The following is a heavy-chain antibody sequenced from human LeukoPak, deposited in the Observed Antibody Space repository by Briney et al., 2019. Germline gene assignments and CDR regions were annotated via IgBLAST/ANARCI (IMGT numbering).Heavy chain of an antibody. V-gene: IGHV4-59*03. CDR3: ATNKDWAEAD. CDR1: DVSIRTYY. CDR2: IYYRGDI. J-gene: IGHJ4*02. D-gene: IGHD3/OR15-3a*01. Sequence: SETLSLTCSVSDVSIRTYYWSWIRQSPGQGLEWIGNIYYRGDINYNPSLKSRVIISIDTSKNQFSLKVTSLTAADTAVYYCATNKDWAEADWGQGTLVIASS.